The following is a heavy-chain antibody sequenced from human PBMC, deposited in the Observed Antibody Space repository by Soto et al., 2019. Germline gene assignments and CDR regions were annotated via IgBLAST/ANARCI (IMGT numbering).Heavy chain of an antibody. J-gene: IGHJ4*02. CDR2: ISRDGTNT. D-gene: IGHD3-16*01. Sequence: QIQLVESGGGVVQPGGSLRLCCGASRFSFGSFGVHWVRQAPGKGLEWVAFISRDGTNTFYGDSVKGRFTLSRDNSRNTAYLQMTALRDDDTALYYCARANLRFDFDSGAQGTLVIVSS. V-gene: IGHV3-30*03. CDR3: ARANLRFDFDS. CDR1: RFSFGSFG.